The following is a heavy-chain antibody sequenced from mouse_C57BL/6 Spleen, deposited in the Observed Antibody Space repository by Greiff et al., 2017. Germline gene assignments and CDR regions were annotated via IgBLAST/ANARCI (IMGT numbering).Heavy chain of an antibody. V-gene: IGHV1-7*01. CDR1: GYTFTSYW. CDR2: INPSSGYT. J-gene: IGHJ1*03. Sequence: QVQLKESGAELAKPGASVKMSCKASGYTFTSYWMHWVKQRPGQGLEWIGYINPSSGYTKYNQKFKDKATLTADKSSSTAYIQLSSLTYEDSAFYYCARGGRDDFDVWGTGTTVTVSS. D-gene: IGHD2-3*01. CDR3: ARGGRDDFDV.